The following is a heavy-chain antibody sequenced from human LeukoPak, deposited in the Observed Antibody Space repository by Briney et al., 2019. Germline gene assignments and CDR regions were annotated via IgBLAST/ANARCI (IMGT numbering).Heavy chain of an antibody. J-gene: IGHJ4*02. CDR3: ARGTVDGYHFDY. V-gene: IGHV3-30*02. CDR2: IRYSGSDR. D-gene: IGHD3-16*02. Sequence: GGSLRLSCVASGFTFSYYGMHWVRQPPGKGLEWVAFIRYSGSDRYHADSVKGRFSISRDNSKNTLYLQMNSLRAEDTAVYYCARGTVDGYHFDYWGQGTLVTVSS. CDR1: GFTFSYYG.